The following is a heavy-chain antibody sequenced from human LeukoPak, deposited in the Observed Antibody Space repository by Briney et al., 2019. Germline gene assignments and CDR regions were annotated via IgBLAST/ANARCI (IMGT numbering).Heavy chain of an antibody. CDR1: GFTFTSYS. V-gene: IGHV3-9*01. Sequence: PGGSLRLSCAASGFTFTSYSMSWVRQAPGKGLEWVSGISWNSGSIGYADSVKGRFTISRDNAKNSLYLQMNSPRAEDTALYYCAKDIRAGGSGSDYWGQGTLVTVSS. CDR2: ISWNSGSI. J-gene: IGHJ4*02. D-gene: IGHD3-10*01. CDR3: AKDIRAGGSGSDY.